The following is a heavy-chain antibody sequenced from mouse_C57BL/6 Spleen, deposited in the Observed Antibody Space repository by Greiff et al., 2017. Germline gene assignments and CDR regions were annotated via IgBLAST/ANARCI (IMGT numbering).Heavy chain of an antibody. CDR3: ASHYYGSFYAMDY. Sequence: VQLQESGPGLVQPSQSLSITCTVSGFSLTSYGVHWVRQSPGKGLEWLGVIWRGGSTDYNAAFMSRLSITKDNSKSQVFFKMNSLQADDTAIYYCASHYYGSFYAMDYWGQGTSVTVSS. V-gene: IGHV2-5*01. D-gene: IGHD1-1*01. J-gene: IGHJ4*01. CDR1: GFSLTSYG. CDR2: IWRGGST.